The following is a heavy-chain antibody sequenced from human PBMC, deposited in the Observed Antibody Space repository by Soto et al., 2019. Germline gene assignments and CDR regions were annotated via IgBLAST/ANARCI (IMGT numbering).Heavy chain of an antibody. CDR1: SGPSKSHN. Sequence: QVQVQQSGPGLVKPSETLSLTCTVSSGPSKSHNWGWIRQPPGGGLEWIGYVYDTWSTSYNPSLKSRVTVSADTSTNRISLTLRFVTAADTAVYYCVRQGIGFLHGLVDVWGQGTTVIVSS. CDR3: VRQGIGFLHGLVDV. CDR2: VYDTWST. V-gene: IGHV4-59*08. D-gene: IGHD3-10*01. J-gene: IGHJ6*01.